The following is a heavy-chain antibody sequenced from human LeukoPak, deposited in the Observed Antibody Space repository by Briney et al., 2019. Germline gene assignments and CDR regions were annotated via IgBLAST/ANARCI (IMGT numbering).Heavy chain of an antibody. CDR2: IYTSGST. V-gene: IGHV4-61*02. CDR3: ARDLDGSSSKLGHNWFDP. J-gene: IGHJ5*02. CDR1: GGSISSGSYY. Sequence: SETLSLTCTVSGGSISSGSYYWSWIRQPAGKGLEWIGRIYTSGSTNYNPSLKSRVTISVDTSKNQFSLKLSSVTAADTAVYYCARDLDGSSSKLGHNWFDPWGQGTLVTVSS. D-gene: IGHD6-6*01.